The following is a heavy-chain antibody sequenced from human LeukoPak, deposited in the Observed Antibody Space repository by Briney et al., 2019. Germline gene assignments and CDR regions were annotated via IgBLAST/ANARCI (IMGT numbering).Heavy chain of an antibody. D-gene: IGHD6-25*01. CDR2: FDPEDGET. J-gene: IGHJ4*02. CDR1: GYTLTELS. V-gene: IGHV1-24*01. Sequence: ASVKVSCKVSGYTLTELSMHWVRQAPGNGLEWMGGFDPEDGETIYAQKFQGRVTMTEDTSTDTAYMELSSLRSEDTAVYYCATAATYYQHYYFDYWGQGTLVTVSS. CDR3: ATAATYYQHYYFDY.